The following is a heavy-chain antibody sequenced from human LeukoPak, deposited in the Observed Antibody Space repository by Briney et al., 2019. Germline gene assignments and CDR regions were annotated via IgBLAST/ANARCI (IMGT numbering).Heavy chain of an antibody. Sequence: GGSLRLSCAASGFTVSSNYMSWVRQAPGKGLEWVSVIYSGGSTYYADSVKGRFTISRDNSKNTLYLQMNSLRAEDTAVYFCAREMFGYSYGYYFDYWGQGTLVTVSS. CDR2: IYSGGST. J-gene: IGHJ4*02. CDR1: GFTVSSNY. CDR3: AREMFGYSYGYYFDY. V-gene: IGHV3-53*01. D-gene: IGHD5-18*01.